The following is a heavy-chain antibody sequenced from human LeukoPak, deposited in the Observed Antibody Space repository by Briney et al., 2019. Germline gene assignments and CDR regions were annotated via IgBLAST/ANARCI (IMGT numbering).Heavy chain of an antibody. CDR1: RGSISSGGYY. V-gene: IGHV4-31*03. Sequence: SETLSLTCTVSRGSISSGGYYWSWIRQHPGKGLEWIGYIYYSGSTYYNPSLKSRVTISVDTSKNPFSLKLSSVTAADTAVYYCARSFDSCDAFDIWGQGTMVTVSS. CDR3: ARSFDSCDAFDI. J-gene: IGHJ3*02. CDR2: IYYSGST. D-gene: IGHD3-9*01.